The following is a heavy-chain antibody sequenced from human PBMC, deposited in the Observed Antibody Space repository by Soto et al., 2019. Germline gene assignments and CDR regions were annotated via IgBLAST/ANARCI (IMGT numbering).Heavy chain of an antibody. CDR1: GFTFSSYA. D-gene: IGHD2-15*01. V-gene: IGHV3-23*01. CDR3: AKDLVVVAATPSYYYGMDV. Sequence: GGSLRLSCAASGFTFSSYAMSWVRQAPGKGLEWVSAISGSGGSTYYADSVKGRFTISRDNSKNTLYLQMNSLRAEDTAVYYCAKDLVVVAATPSYYYGMDVWGQGTTVTVSS. J-gene: IGHJ6*02. CDR2: ISGSGGST.